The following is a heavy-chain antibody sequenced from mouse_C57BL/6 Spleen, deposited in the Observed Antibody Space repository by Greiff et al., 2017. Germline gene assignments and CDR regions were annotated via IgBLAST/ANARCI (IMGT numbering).Heavy chain of an antibody. CDR1: GFTFSDYG. CDR3: ARRDGSTFAMDY. J-gene: IGHJ4*01. Sequence: EVNLVESGGGLVKPGGSLKLSCAASGFTFSDYGMHWVRQAPEKGLEWVAYISSGSSTLYYADTVTGRFTISRDNAKNTLFLQMTSLRSEDTAMYYCARRDGSTFAMDYWGQGTSVTVSS. D-gene: IGHD1-1*01. V-gene: IGHV5-17*01. CDR2: ISSGSSTL.